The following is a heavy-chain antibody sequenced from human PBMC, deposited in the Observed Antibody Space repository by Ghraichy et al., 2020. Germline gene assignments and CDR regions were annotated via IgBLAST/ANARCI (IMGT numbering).Heavy chain of an antibody. Sequence: GGSLRLSCAASGLTFSSYGMHWVRQAPGKGLEWVAVISKDGSVQRYADSVKGRFTISRDNSKNTLSLQMNSLRAEDTAVYYCAKEGDGRAYLSWDYWGQGILVTVSS. J-gene: IGHJ4*02. V-gene: IGHV3-30*18. CDR1: GLTFSSYG. CDR2: ISKDGSVQ. CDR3: AKEGDGRAYLSWDY. D-gene: IGHD3-22*01.